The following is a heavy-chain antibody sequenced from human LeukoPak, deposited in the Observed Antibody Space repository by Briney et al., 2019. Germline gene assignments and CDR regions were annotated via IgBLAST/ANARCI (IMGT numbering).Heavy chain of an antibody. CDR1: GFTFSSYA. CDR3: AKGTLWFGELNWFDP. Sequence: GGSLRLSCAASGFTFSSYAMSWVRQAPGKGLEWVSAISGSGGSTYYADSVKGRFTISRDNSKNTLYLQMSSLRAEDTAVYYCAKGTLWFGELNWFDPWGQGTLVTVSS. D-gene: IGHD3-10*01. J-gene: IGHJ5*02. CDR2: ISGSGGST. V-gene: IGHV3-23*01.